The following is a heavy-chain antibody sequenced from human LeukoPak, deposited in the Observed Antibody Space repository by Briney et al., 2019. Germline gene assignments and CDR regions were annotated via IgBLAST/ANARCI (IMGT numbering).Heavy chain of an antibody. Sequence: GASVKVSCEASGYSFTLYYIHWVRQAPGQRPEWMGWMNPKNGGTNYARKFQGWVTMTRDTSISTAYMELSRLRSDDTAVYYCARGPRVRGVIAYNWFDPWGQGTLVTVSS. J-gene: IGHJ5*02. CDR1: GYSFTLYY. V-gene: IGHV1-2*04. CDR3: ARGPRVRGVIAYNWFDP. D-gene: IGHD3-10*01. CDR2: MNPKNGGT.